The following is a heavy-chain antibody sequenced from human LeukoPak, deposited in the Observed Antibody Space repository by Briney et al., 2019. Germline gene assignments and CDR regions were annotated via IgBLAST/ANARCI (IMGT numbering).Heavy chain of an antibody. CDR2: INEDGGER. CDR1: AFIFSGYW. D-gene: IGHD2-8*01. Sequence: GGSLRLSCEGSAFIFSGYWMNWVRQTPGKGLEWVARINEDGGERQYVHSVKGRFSISRDKTMGSLFLELNSLRAEDTAVYYCARDLGHCTNGVCHTRFDYSGPVTLFAVSP. J-gene: IGHJ4*02. CDR3: ARDLGHCTNGVCHTRFDY. V-gene: IGHV3-7*03.